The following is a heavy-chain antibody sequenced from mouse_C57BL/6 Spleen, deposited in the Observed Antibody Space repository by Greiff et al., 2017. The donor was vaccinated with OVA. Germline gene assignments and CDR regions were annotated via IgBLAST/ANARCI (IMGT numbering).Heavy chain of an antibody. J-gene: IGHJ4*01. CDR2: INPNYGTT. V-gene: IGHV1-39*01. Sequence: EVHLVESGPELVKPGASVKISCKASGYSFTDYNMNWVKQSNGKSLEWIGVINPNYGTTSYNQKFKGKATLTVDQSSSTAYMQLNSLTSEDSAVYYCARTHYYGSSYYAMDYWGQGTSVTVSS. D-gene: IGHD1-1*01. CDR1: GYSFTDYN. CDR3: ARTHYYGSSYYAMDY.